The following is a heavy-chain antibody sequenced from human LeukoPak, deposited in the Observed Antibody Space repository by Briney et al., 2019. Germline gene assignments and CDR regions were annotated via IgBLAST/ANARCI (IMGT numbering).Heavy chain of an antibody. CDR1: GFTFKSYA. D-gene: IGHD1-26*01. CDR2: IIGRGGST. Sequence: PGASLRPPCAAPGFTFKSYAMNGVGQPPGKGRDWFSTIIGRGGSTYYADSVKGRFTISRDNSKTTLYLQMNSLRTEDTAVYYCAKVERELQVGYLNDAFDIWGQGTMVTVSS. J-gene: IGHJ3*02. V-gene: IGHV3-23*01. CDR3: AKVERELQVGYLNDAFDI.